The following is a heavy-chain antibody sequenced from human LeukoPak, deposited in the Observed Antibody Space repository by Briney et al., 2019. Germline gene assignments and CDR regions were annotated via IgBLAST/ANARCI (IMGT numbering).Heavy chain of an antibody. CDR2: ISSSGGIT. CDR1: GFTFSSYA. CDR3: AKGVPYSSSWFTFDI. D-gene: IGHD6-13*01. V-gene: IGHV3-23*01. J-gene: IGHJ3*02. Sequence: PGGSLRLSCAASGFTFSSYAMSWVRQAPGKGLEWVSAISSSGGITYYADSVKGRFTISRDNSKNTLYLQMNSLRAEDTAVYYCAKGVPYSSSWFTFDIWGQGTMVTVSS.